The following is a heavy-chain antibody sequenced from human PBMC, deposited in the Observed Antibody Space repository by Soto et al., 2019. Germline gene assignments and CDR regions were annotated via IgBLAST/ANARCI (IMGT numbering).Heavy chain of an antibody. CDR3: ARAPLPTMVRGVIKRLFDY. D-gene: IGHD3-10*01. CDR1: GYTFTGYY. J-gene: IGHJ4*02. CDR2: INPNSGGT. Sequence: ASVKVSCKASGYTFTGYYMHWVRQAPGQGLEWMGWINPNSGGTNYAQKFQGRVTMTRDTSISTAYMELSRLRSDDTAVYYCARAPLPTMVRGVIKRLFDYWGQGTLVTVSS. V-gene: IGHV1-2*02.